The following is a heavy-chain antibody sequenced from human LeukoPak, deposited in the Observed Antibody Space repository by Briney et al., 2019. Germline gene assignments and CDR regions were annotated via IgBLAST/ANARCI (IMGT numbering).Heavy chain of an antibody. CDR1: AFTFSSYA. CDR3: ARPCYSNYYYYGMDV. J-gene: IGHJ6*02. D-gene: IGHD4-11*01. Sequence: GGSLRLSCAASAFTFSSYAIYWVRQAPGKGLEWVAVISYDGSNKYYADSVKGRFTISRDNSKNTLYLQMNSLRVEDTAVYYCARPCYSNYYYYGMDVWGQGTTVTVSS. V-gene: IGHV3-30-3*01. CDR2: ISYDGSNK.